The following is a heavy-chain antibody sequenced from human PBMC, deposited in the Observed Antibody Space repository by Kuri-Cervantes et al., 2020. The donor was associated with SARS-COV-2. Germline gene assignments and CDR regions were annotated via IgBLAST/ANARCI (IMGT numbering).Heavy chain of an antibody. J-gene: IGHJ4*02. Sequence: GESLKISCTASGFTFNNYAMRWVRQAPGKGLEWVPGISGDGDRADYADSVKGRFTISRDNSKNMLYLQMNSLRAEDTAVYYCAKDKGFGELFFDYWGRGTLVTVSS. CDR1: GFTFNNYA. CDR2: ISGDGDRA. D-gene: IGHD3-10*01. V-gene: IGHV3-23*01. CDR3: AKDKGFGELFFDY.